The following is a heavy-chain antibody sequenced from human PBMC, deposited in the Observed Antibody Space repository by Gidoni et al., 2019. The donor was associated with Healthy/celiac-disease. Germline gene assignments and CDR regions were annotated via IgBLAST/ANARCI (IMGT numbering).Heavy chain of an antibody. CDR3: ARMAISGSFFDS. V-gene: IGHV3-11*06. D-gene: IGHD1-26*01. CDR2: ISSRISNT. CDR1: GCPFSDYY. Sequence: QVQLVESGGGLVKPGGSVRLSCAASGCPFSDYYMSWIPRAPGKGLEWGSFISSRISNTNYADSVTGRFTISRDNAKNSLYLQMNSLRAEDTAVYYCARMAISGSFFDSWGQGTLVTVSS. J-gene: IGHJ4*02.